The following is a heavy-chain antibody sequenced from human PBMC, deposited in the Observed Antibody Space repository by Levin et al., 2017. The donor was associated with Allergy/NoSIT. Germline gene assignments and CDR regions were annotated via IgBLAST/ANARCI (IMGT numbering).Heavy chain of an antibody. CDR1: GFTFNSYA. J-gene: IGHJ4*02. V-gene: IGHV3-23*01. CDR3: AKSGNHGSGNPHSKKFDF. CDR2: ISDSGGSA. Sequence: PPGGSLRLSCAASGFTFNSYAMSWVRQAPGKGLEWVSGISDSGGSAYYADSVKGRFTISRDNSKNTLYLEMNSLRAEDTAVYHCAKSGNHGSGNPHSKKFDFWGQGTLVTVSS. D-gene: IGHD3-10*01.